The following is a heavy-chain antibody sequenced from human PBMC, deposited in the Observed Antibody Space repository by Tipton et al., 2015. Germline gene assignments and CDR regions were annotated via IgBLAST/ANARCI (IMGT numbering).Heavy chain of an antibody. V-gene: IGHV4-31*03. D-gene: IGHD3-22*01. CDR1: GGSIGSGGYY. CDR2: IYYSGTT. Sequence: TLSLTCTVSGGSIGSGGYYWSWIRQHPGKGLEWIGYIYYSGTTFCNPSLKSRLTISVDMSKNQFSLKLSSVTAADTAVYYCARVHYDSSGYYILYYFDYWGQGTLVTVSS. CDR3: ARVHYDSSGYYILYYFDY. J-gene: IGHJ4*02.